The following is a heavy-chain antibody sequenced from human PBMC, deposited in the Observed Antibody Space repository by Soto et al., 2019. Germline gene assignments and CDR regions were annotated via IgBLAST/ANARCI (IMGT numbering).Heavy chain of an antibody. V-gene: IGHV6-1*01. Sequence: SQTRSLTCDISGDSVSSNSAGWNWIRQTPSRGLERLGRTYYKSKWYYTYAASVKSRITVSPDTSKNQFSLQLTSVTPEDTAVYYCARGSWDDVSGHYYMDVWDKGTTVTVSS. J-gene: IGHJ6*03. CDR3: ARGSWDDVSGHYYMDV. D-gene: IGHD1-1*01. CDR1: GDSVSSNSAG. CDR2: TYYKSKWYY.